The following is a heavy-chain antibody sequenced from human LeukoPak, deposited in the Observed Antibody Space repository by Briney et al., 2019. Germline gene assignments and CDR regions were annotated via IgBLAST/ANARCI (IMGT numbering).Heavy chain of an antibody. CDR1: GGSISSYY. CDR2: IYYSGST. V-gene: IGHV4-59*01. CDR3: ARARGSYGYHFDY. Sequence: SETLSLTCTVSGGSISSYYWSWIRQPPGKGLEWIGYIYYSGSTNYNPSLKSRVTISVDTSKNQFSLKLSSVTAANTAVYYCARARGSYGYHFDYWGQGTLVTVSS. J-gene: IGHJ4*02. D-gene: IGHD5-18*01.